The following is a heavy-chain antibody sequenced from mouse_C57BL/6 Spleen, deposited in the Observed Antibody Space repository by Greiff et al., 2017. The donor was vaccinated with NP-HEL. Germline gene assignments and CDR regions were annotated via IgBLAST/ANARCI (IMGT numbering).Heavy chain of an antibody. CDR2: ISSGGSYT. CDR3: ARHPLSPYYAMDY. V-gene: IGHV5-6*01. J-gene: IGHJ4*01. Sequence: EVKVVESGGDLVKPGGSLKLSCAASGFTFSSYGMSWVRQTPDKRLEWVATISSGGSYTYYPDSVKGRFTISRDNAKNTLYLQMSSLKSEDTAMYYCARHPLSPYYAMDYWGQGTSVTVSS. CDR1: GFTFSSYG.